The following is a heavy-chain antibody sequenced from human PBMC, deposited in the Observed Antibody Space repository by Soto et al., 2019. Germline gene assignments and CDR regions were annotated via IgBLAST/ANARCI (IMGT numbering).Heavy chain of an antibody. Sequence: EVQLVESGGGLVQPGGSLRISCAVSGFTFSRYWMSWVRQAQGKGLEWVATIKQDGSEKYYVDSVKGRFTISRYNAENSLYLQMNSLSAEDTAVYFCARDVGYDYVNWGQGTLVTVSS. D-gene: IGHD5-12*01. V-gene: IGHV3-7*01. CDR3: ARDVGYDYVN. CDR2: IKQDGSEK. J-gene: IGHJ4*02. CDR1: GFTFSRYW.